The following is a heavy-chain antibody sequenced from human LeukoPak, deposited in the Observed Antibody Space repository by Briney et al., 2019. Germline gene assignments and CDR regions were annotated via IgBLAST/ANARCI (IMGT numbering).Heavy chain of an antibody. CDR2: ISSSSSYI. D-gene: IGHD6-6*01. Sequence: GGSLRLSCAASAFTFSTYSMNWVRQAPGKGLEWVSSISSSSSYIYYADSVKGRFTISRDNARNPLFLQMKSLRAEDTAVYYCARVDSSSSHMDVWGKGTTVTVSS. CDR3: ARVDSSSSHMDV. J-gene: IGHJ6*03. V-gene: IGHV3-21*01. CDR1: AFTFSTYS.